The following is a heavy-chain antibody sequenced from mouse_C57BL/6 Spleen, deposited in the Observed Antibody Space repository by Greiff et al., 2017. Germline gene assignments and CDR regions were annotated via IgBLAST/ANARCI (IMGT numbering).Heavy chain of an antibody. CDR1: GYTFTSYW. D-gene: IGHD1-1*01. V-gene: IGHV1-50*01. J-gene: IGHJ1*03. Sequence: QVQLQQPGAELVKPGASVKLSCKASGYTFTSYWMQWVKQRPGQGLEWIGEIDPSDSYTNYNQKFKGKATLTVDTSSSTAYMQLSSLTSEDSAVYYCARRHYYGSSSWYFDVWGTGTTVTVSS. CDR3: ARRHYYGSSSWYFDV. CDR2: IDPSDSYT.